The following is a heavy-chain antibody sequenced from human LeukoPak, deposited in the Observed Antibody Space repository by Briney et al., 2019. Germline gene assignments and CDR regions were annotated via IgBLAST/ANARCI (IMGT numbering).Heavy chain of an antibody. D-gene: IGHD1-26*01. V-gene: IGHV4-59*08. J-gene: IGHJ3*02. CDR3: ARSSGGAKPGAFDI. CDR1: GGSISSYY. CDR2: IYYSGST. Sequence: QASETLSLTCTVSGGSISSYYWSWIRQPPGKGLEWIGYIYYSGSTNYNPSLKSRVTISVDTSKNQFSLKLSSVTAADTAVYYCARSSGGAKPGAFDIWGQGTMVTVSS.